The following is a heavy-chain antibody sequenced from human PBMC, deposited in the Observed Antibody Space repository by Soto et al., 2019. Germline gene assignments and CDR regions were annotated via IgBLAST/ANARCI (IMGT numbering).Heavy chain of an antibody. V-gene: IGHV3-23*01. CDR3: AKYRNAYYYYGMDV. CDR1: GFTFSTYA. J-gene: IGHJ6*02. CDR2: ISGSGGST. Sequence: EVQLLESGGGLVQPGGSLRLSCAASGFTFSTYAMSWVRQAPGKGLEWVSAISGSGGSTYYADSVKGRFTISRDNSKNTLDLQMNSLRAEDTAVYYCAKYRNAYYYYGMDVWGQGTTVTVSS. D-gene: IGHD1-1*01.